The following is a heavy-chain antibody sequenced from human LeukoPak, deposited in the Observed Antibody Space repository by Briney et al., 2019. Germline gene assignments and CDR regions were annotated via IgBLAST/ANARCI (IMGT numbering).Heavy chain of an antibody. CDR3: ILAYYYGSGTYYNAPYYYMDV. CDR1: GFTFSSYS. CDR2: IRSKAYGGTT. J-gene: IGHJ6*03. D-gene: IGHD3-10*01. V-gene: IGHV3-49*04. Sequence: GGSLRLSCAASGFTFSSYSMNWVRQAPGKGLEWVGFIRSKAYGGTTEYAASVKGRFTISRDDSKSIAYLQMNSLKTEDTAVYYCILAYYYGSGTYYNAPYYYMDVWGKGTTVTVSS.